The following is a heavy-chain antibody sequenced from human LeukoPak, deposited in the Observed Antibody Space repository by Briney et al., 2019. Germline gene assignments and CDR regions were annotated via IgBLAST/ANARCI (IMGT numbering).Heavy chain of an antibody. V-gene: IGHV3-23*01. J-gene: IGHJ4*02. CDR2: ISGSGGST. CDR3: AKDGKGYCSSTSCYEFDY. CDR1: GFTFSSYG. D-gene: IGHD2-2*01. Sequence: GGSLRLSCAASGFTFSSYGMSWVRQAPGKGLEWVSAISGSGGSTYYADSVKGRFTISRDNSKNTLYLQMNSLRAEDTAVYYCAKDGKGYCSSTSCYEFDYWGQGTLVTVSS.